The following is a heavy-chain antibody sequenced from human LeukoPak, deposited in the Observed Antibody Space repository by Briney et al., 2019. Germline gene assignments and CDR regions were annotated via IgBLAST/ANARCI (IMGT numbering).Heavy chain of an antibody. V-gene: IGHV1-2*06. D-gene: IGHD4-17*01. CDR2: INPNSGGT. Sequence: ASVKVSCKASGYTFSGYYIHWVRQAPGQGLEWMGRINPNSGGTNYAQKFQGRVTMTRDTSISTAYMELSRLRSDDTAVYYCARDKGDYKFDYWGQGTLVTVSS. J-gene: IGHJ4*02. CDR3: ARDKGDYKFDY. CDR1: GYTFSGYY.